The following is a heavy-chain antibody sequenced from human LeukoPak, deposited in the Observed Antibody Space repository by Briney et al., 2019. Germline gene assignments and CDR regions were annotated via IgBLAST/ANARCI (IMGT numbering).Heavy chain of an antibody. CDR1: GFTFSSYG. CDR3: AKAPDYGGNSGVFDY. D-gene: IGHD4-23*01. V-gene: IGHV3-9*01. Sequence: GGSLRLSCAASGFTFSSYGMHWVRQAPGKGLEWVSGISWNSGSIGYADSVKGRFTISRDNAKNSLYLQMNSLRAEDTALYYCAKAPDYGGNSGVFDYWGQGTLVTVSS. J-gene: IGHJ4*02. CDR2: ISWNSGSI.